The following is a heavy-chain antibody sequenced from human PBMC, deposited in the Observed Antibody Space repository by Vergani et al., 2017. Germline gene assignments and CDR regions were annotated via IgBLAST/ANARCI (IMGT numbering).Heavy chain of an antibody. CDR2: ISSSSSTI. D-gene: IGHD3-3*01. CDR1: GFTFSSYS. CDR3: ARVGFASRYDLSPPARFDH. V-gene: IGHV3-48*02. Sequence: EVQLVESGGGLVQPGGSLRLSCAASGFTFSSYSMNWVRQAPGKGLEWVSYISSSSSTIYYADSVKGRFTISRDNAKNSLYLQMNSLRDEDTAVYYCARVGFASRYDLSPPARFDHWGQGTLVTVSS. J-gene: IGHJ4*02.